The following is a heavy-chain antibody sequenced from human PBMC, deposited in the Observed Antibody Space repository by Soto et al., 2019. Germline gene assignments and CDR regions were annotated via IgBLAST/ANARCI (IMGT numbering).Heavy chain of an antibody. V-gene: IGHV3-23*01. CDR1: GFTFSSYA. D-gene: IGHD6-13*01. Sequence: EVQLLESGGGLVQPGGSLRLSCAASGFTFSSYAMSWVRQAPGKGLEWVSVIIGSGDSTYYADSVRCRFTISRDNSKNTLYLQMNSLRAEDTAVYYCAKDRDGAAAGPTKFYGMDVWGQGTTVTVSS. CDR3: AKDRDGAAAGPTKFYGMDV. CDR2: IIGSGDST. J-gene: IGHJ6*02.